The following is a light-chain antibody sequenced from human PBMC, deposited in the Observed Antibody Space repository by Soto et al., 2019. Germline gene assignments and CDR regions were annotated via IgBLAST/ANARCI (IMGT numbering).Light chain of an antibody. CDR1: SSDVGGYNY. V-gene: IGLV2-14*01. Sequence: QSALTQPASVSGSPGQSITISCTGTSSDVGGYNYVSWYQQHPGKAPKLIIYEVTNRPSGVSNRFSGSKFGNTASLTISGLQAEDEADYYCSSYTSSITLVVFGGGTKLTVL. CDR3: SSYTSSITLVV. J-gene: IGLJ2*01. CDR2: EVT.